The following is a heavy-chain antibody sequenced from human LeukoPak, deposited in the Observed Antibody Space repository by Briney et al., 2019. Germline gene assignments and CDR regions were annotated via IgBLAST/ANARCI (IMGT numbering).Heavy chain of an antibody. CDR3: ARLAMVRGDYAFDI. J-gene: IGHJ3*02. CDR2: IYTSGST. V-gene: IGHV4-4*09. D-gene: IGHD3-10*01. CDR1: GGSISSYY. Sequence: PETLSLTCTVSGGSISSYYWSWIRQPPGKGLEWIGYIYTSGSTNYNPSLKSRVTISVDTSKNQFSLKLSSVTAADTAVYYCARLAMVRGDYAFDIWGQGTMVTVSS.